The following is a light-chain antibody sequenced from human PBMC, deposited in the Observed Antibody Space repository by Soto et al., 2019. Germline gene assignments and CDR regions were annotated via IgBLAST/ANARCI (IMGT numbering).Light chain of an antibody. J-gene: IGKJ2*01. CDR3: HQYGNSRYT. CDR1: QRVDNNY. Sequence: EXXLTQSPGALSLSPGERATLSCGASQRVDNNYVAWYQQKPGLAPRLLIYDAVNRTTGIPDRFSGGGSGTHFTLTISSLEPEDVAVYYCHQYGNSRYTFGQGTKVQIK. V-gene: IGKV3D-20*01. CDR2: DAV.